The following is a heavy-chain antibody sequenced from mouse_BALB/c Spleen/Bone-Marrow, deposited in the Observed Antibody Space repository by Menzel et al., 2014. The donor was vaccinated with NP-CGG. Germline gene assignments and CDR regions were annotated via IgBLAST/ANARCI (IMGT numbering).Heavy chain of an antibody. CDR3: ARFGNYEGFTY. CDR2: IHPSDSET. CDR1: GYSFTNYW. Sequence: VQLVESGAELVRPGASVKLSCKAFGYSFTNYWMNWVKQRPGQGLEWIGMIHPSDSETRLNQKFKDKATLTVDKSSSTAYMQLSSPTSEDSAVYYCARFGNYEGFTYWGQGTLVTVSA. J-gene: IGHJ3*01. V-gene: IGHV1-74*01. D-gene: IGHD2-1*01.